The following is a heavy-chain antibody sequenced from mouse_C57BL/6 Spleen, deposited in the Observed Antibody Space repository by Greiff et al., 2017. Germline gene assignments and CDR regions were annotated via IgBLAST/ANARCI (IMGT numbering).Heavy chain of an antibody. CDR1: GYTFTSYG. D-gene: IGHD1-1*01. V-gene: IGHV1-81*01. J-gene: IGHJ4*01. CDR2: IYPRSGNT. Sequence: QVTLKVSGAELARPGASVKLSCKASGYTFTSYGISWVKQRTGQGLEWIGEIYPRSGNTYYNEKFKGKATLTADKSSSTAYMELRSLTSEDSAVYFCARSEYYYGSRVYAMDYWGQGTSVTVSS. CDR3: ARSEYYYGSRVYAMDY.